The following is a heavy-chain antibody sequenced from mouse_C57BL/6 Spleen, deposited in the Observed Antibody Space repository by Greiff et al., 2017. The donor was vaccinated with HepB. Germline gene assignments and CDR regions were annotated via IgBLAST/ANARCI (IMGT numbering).Heavy chain of an antibody. J-gene: IGHJ2*01. CDR1: GYTFTSYG. CDR3: ARSLYYYGSPYFDY. CDR2: IYPRSGNT. V-gene: IGHV1-81*01. D-gene: IGHD1-1*01. Sequence: VQLQQSGAELARPGASVKLSCKASGYTFTSYGISWVKQRTGQGLEWIGEIYPRSGNTYYNEKFKGKATLTADKSSSTAYMELRSLTSEDSAVYFCARSLYYYGSPYFDYWGQGTTLTVSS.